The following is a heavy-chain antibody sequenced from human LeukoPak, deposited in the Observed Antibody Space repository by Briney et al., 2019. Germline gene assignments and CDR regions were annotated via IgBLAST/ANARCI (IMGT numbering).Heavy chain of an antibody. J-gene: IGHJ4*02. V-gene: IGHV3-48*04. D-gene: IGHD3-10*01. Sequence: GGSLRLSCAASGFTFGSYSMNWVRQAPGKGLEWVSYISSSSSTIYYADSVKGRFTISRDNAKNSLYLQMNSLRAEDTAVYYCAREDITMVRGVFDYWGQGTLVTVSS. CDR1: GFTFGSYS. CDR3: AREDITMVRGVFDY. CDR2: ISSSSSTI.